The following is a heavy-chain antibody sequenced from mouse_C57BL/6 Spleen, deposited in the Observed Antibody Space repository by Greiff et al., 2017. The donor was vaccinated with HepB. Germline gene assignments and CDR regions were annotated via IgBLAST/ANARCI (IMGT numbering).Heavy chain of an antibody. CDR1: GYTFTSYW. CDR2: IHPSDSDT. Sequence: QVQLQQPGAELVKPGASVKVSCKASGYTFTSYWMHWVKQRPGQGLEWIGRIHPSDSDTNYNQKFKGKATLTVDKSSSTAYMQLSSLTSEDSAVYYCAIENYYGSPPFAYWGQGTLVTVSA. V-gene: IGHV1-74*01. J-gene: IGHJ3*01. CDR3: AIENYYGSPPFAY. D-gene: IGHD1-1*01.